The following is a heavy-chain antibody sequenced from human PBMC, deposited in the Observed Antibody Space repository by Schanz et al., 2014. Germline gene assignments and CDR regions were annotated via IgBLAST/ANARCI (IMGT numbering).Heavy chain of an antibody. Sequence: QVQLQESGPGLLKPSETLSLTCTVSGGSIRSYFWSWIRQPPGKGLEWIGYIYYSGSSDYNPSLKSRVTIPLDTSKNQCALTLTSLTAADTAVYYCARDTTWRLDLWGRGTLVTVSS. CDR1: GGSIRSYF. CDR3: ARDTTWRLDL. V-gene: IGHV4-59*12. J-gene: IGHJ2*01. CDR2: IYYSGSS. D-gene: IGHD1-1*01.